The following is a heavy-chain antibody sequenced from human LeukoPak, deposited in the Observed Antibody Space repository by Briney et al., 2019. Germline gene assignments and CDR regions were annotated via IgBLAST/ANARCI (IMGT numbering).Heavy chain of an antibody. CDR1: GFTFSDYE. CDR2: VSSSGSSI. D-gene: IGHD6-19*01. CDR3: ARETPDSSGWD. V-gene: IGHV3-48*03. Sequence: GGSLRLSCAASGFTFSDYEMNWVRQAPGKGLEWVSFVSSSGSSINYSESVKGRFTISRDNAKNSLYLQMNSLRAEDTAVYYCARETPDSSGWDWGQGTLVTVSS. J-gene: IGHJ4*02.